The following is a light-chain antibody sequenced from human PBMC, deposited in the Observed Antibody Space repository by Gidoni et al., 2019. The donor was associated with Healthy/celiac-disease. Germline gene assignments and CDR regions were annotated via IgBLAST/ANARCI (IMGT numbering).Light chain of an antibody. J-gene: IGKJ4*01. CDR1: QDISNY. Sequence: DIQMTQSPSSLSASVGDRVTITCQASQDISNYLNWYQQKLGKAPKLLMYDASNLETGVPSRFSGSGSGTDFTFTISSLQPEDIATYCCQQYDSLPLLTFGGGTKVEIK. CDR2: DAS. V-gene: IGKV1-33*01. CDR3: QQYDSLPLLT.